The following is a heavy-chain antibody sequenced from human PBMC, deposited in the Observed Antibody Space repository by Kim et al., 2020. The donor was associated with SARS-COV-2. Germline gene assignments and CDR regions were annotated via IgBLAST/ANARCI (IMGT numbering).Heavy chain of an antibody. CDR1: GGSFSGYY. Sequence: SETLSLTCAVYGGSFSGYYWSWIRQPPGKGLEWIGEINHSGSTNYNPSLKSRVTISVDTSKNQFSLKLSSVTAADTAVYYCARGGGYYYYWGQGTLVTVSS. CDR2: INHSGST. CDR3: ARGGGYYYY. J-gene: IGHJ4*02. D-gene: IGHD3-22*01. V-gene: IGHV4-34*01.